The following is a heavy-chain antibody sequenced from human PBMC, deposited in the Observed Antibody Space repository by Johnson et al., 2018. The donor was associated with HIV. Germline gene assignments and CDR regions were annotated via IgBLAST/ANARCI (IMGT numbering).Heavy chain of an antibody. CDR3: ARDDSGWYPHAFDI. V-gene: IGHV3-15*01. CDR1: GFTFSNAW. D-gene: IGHD6-19*01. Sequence: VQLVESGGGLVQPGGSLRLSCAASGFTFSNAWMSWVRQAPGKGLEWVGRIKSKTDGGTTDYAAPVKGRFTISRDNSKNTLYLQMNSLRTEDTAVYFCARDDSGWYPHAFDIWGQGTMVTISS. CDR2: IKSKTDGGTT. J-gene: IGHJ3*02.